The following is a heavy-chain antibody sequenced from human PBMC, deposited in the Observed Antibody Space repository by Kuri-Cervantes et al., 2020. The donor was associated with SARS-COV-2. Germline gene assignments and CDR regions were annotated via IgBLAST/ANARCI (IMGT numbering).Heavy chain of an antibody. Sequence: GESLRLSCAASGFTFSSYWMSWVRQAPGKGLEWVANIKQDGSEKYYVDSVKGRFTISRDNAKNSLYLQMNSLRAEDTAVYYCATPGVPAANYYFDYWGQGTLVTVSS. CDR1: GFTFSSYW. V-gene: IGHV3-7*01. D-gene: IGHD2-2*01. J-gene: IGHJ4*02. CDR3: ATPGVPAANYYFDY. CDR2: IKQDGSEK.